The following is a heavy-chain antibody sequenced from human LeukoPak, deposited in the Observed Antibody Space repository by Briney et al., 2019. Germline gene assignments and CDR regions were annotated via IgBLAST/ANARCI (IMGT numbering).Heavy chain of an antibody. D-gene: IGHD3-16*01. CDR1: GGTFSSYA. CDR3: AREEAATDYDGGYYFDY. CDR2: IIPIFGTA. Sequence: SVKVSFKASGGTFSSYAISWVRQAPGQGLEWTGGIIPIFGTANYAQKFQGRVTITADESTSTAYMELSSLRSEDTAVYYCAREEAATDYDGGYYFDYWGQGTLVTVSS. J-gene: IGHJ4*02. V-gene: IGHV1-69*13.